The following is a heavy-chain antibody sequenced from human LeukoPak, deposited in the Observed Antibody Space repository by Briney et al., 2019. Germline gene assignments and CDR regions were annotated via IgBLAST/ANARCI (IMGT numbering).Heavy chain of an antibody. D-gene: IGHD2-2*01. J-gene: IGHJ3*02. Sequence: PSETLSLTCTVSGGSISSSSFYWGWIRQPPGKGLEWIGTIYHSGSPYYNPSLNSRVTISGDTSKNQFSLKLSSVTAADTAVYYCARPRYCSSTSCYVHDAFDIWGQGTMVTVSS. V-gene: IGHV4-39*01. CDR1: GGSISSSSFY. CDR3: ARPRYCSSTSCYVHDAFDI. CDR2: IYHSGSP.